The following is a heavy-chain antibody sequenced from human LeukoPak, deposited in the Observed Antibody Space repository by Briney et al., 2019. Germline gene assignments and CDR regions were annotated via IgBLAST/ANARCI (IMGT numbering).Heavy chain of an antibody. Sequence: SETLSLTCAVSGGSLQNYFWSWIRQPAGKGLEWIGRIYISGSTSYNPSLASRVTMSVDTSKNQFSLKLSSVTAADTAVYYCARAGSAFYYASSGYYDFWGQGTLVTVSS. CDR2: IYISGST. V-gene: IGHV4-4*07. CDR3: ARAGSAFYYASSGYYDF. D-gene: IGHD3-22*01. CDR1: GGSLQNYF. J-gene: IGHJ4*02.